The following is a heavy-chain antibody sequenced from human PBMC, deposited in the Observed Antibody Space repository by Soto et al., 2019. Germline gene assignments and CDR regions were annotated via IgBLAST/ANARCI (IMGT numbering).Heavy chain of an antibody. CDR3: ARGLVGATQNYYYYYGMDV. CDR2: IYYSGST. J-gene: IGHJ6*02. CDR1: GGSISSGGYY. Sequence: SETLSLTCTVSGGSISSGGYYWSWIRQHPGKGLEWIGYIYYSGSTYYNPSLKSRVTISVDTSKNQFSLKLSSVTAADTAVYYCARGLVGATQNYYYYYGMDVWGQGTTVTVSS. V-gene: IGHV4-31*03. D-gene: IGHD1-26*01.